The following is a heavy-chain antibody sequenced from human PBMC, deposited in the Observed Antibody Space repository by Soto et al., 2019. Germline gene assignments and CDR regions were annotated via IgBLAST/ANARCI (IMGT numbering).Heavy chain of an antibody. CDR2: MSPNSGAT. J-gene: IGHJ6*02. V-gene: IGHV1-8*01. Sequence: QVQLVQSGAEVTKPGASVKVSCKASGYTFTSYDINWVRQATGQGLEWMGWMSPNSGATGYAQKFQGRVTMTRDTSISTADMGLSNLRSEDTAIYYCARGVDAGVDVWGQGSTVPVSS. CDR3: ARGVDAGVDV. CDR1: GYTFTSYD. D-gene: IGHD1-1*01.